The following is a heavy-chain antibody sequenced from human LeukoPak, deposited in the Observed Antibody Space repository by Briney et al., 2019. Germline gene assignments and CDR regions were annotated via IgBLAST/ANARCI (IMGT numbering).Heavy chain of an antibody. CDR3: ARGGSSGDYYFVY. V-gene: IGHV3-53*01. J-gene: IGHJ4*02. Sequence: GGSLRLSCAASRFTVSSNYMSWVRQAPGKGLEWVSIIYSGGTIHYADSVKGRFTISRDNTKNTLYLQMNSLRAEDTAVYYCARGGSSGDYYFVYWGQGTLVTVSS. CDR1: RFTVSSNY. D-gene: IGHD3-10*01. CDR2: IYSGGTI.